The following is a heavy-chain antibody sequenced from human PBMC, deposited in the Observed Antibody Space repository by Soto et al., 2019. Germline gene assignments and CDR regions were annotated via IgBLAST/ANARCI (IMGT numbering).Heavy chain of an antibody. CDR2: INPSGGST. Sequence: ASVKVSWKASGYTFTGYYMHWVRQAPGQGLEWMGIINPSGGSTSYAQKFQGRVTMTRDTSTSTVYMELSSLRSEDTAVYYCARELYSSSSYYYYYYGMDVWGQGTTVTVSS. V-gene: IGHV1-46*01. CDR1: GYTFTGYY. CDR3: ARELYSSSSYYYYYYGMDV. J-gene: IGHJ6*02. D-gene: IGHD6-6*01.